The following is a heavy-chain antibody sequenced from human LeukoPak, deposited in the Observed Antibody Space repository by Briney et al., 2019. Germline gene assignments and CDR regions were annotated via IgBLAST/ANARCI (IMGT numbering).Heavy chain of an antibody. Sequence: ASVTVSCKASGYTFTSYGIIWVRQAPGQGLEWMGWISAYNGNTNYAQKLQGRVTMTTDTSTSAAYMELRSLRSDDTAVYYCARLRSSSWYYYFDYWGQGTLVTVSS. CDR3: ARLRSSSWYYYFDY. CDR1: GYTFTSYG. CDR2: ISAYNGNT. D-gene: IGHD6-13*01. V-gene: IGHV1-18*01. J-gene: IGHJ4*02.